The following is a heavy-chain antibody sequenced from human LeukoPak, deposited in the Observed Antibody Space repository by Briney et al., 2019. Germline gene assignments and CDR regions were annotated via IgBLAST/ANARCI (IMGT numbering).Heavy chain of an antibody. CDR1: GYTFTSYY. V-gene: IGHV1-46*01. CDR2: INPSGGST. J-gene: IGHJ4*02. D-gene: IGHD5-24*01. CDR3: ARSNPIRDGYQGAFDY. Sequence: ASVKVSCKASGYTFTSYYMHWVRQAPGQGLEWMGIINPSGGSTSYAQKFQGRVTMTRDTSTSTVYMELSSLRSEDTAVYYCARSNPIRDGYQGAFDYWGQGTLVTVSS.